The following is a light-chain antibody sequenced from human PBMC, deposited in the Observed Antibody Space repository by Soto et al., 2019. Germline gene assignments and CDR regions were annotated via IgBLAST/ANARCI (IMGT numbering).Light chain of an antibody. CDR2: GAS. CDR1: QSVSSN. J-gene: IGKJ1*01. Sequence: EIVMTQSPATLSVSPGERATLSCRASQSVSSNLAWYQQKPGQAPRRLIYGASTRATGIPARFSRSGSGTEFTLTISSLQSEDFAVYYCQQYNNWPPWTFGQGTKVEIK. CDR3: QQYNNWPPWT. V-gene: IGKV3-15*01.